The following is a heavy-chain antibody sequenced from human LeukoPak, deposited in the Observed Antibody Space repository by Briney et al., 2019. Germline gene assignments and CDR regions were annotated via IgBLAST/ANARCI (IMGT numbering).Heavy chain of an antibody. Sequence: GGSVRLSCAATGFTFSDYYMSWLRQAPGKGLEWISHISSSGSADYYADSVQGRFTVSRDNAKSSLYLQMNSLRAEDTAVFYCARTQKYYDLWSGMNWGQGTLVTVSS. CDR2: ISSSGSAD. V-gene: IGHV3-11*04. J-gene: IGHJ4*02. D-gene: IGHD3-3*01. CDR3: ARTQKYYDLWSGMN. CDR1: GFTFSDYY.